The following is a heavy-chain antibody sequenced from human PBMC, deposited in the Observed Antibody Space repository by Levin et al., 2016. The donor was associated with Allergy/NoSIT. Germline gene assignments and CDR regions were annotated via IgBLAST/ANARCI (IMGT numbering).Heavy chain of an antibody. J-gene: IGHJ4*02. D-gene: IGHD3-22*01. V-gene: IGHV3-23*01. CDR2: ISGSGGST. Sequence: WIRQPPGKGLEWVSAISGSGGSTYYADSVKGRFTISRDNSKNTLYLQMNSLRAEDTAVYYCAKVRKDSSGYYYFDYWGQGTLVTVSS. CDR3: AKVRKDSSGYYYFDY.